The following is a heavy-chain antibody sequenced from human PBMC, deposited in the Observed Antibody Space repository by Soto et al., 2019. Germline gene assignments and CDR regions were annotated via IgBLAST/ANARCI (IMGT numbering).Heavy chain of an antibody. Sequence: GGSLRLSCAASGFPFSSYVMSWVRQAPGKGLEWVSGISGGGSNTFHADYVKGRFTISRDNSKNTILLQMNSLGAEDTAVYYCAKDSNKYSSSLRGRYFDYWGQGIGVTVSS. D-gene: IGHD4-4*01. CDR1: GFPFSSYV. CDR3: AKDSNKYSSSLRGRYFDY. J-gene: IGHJ4*02. V-gene: IGHV3-23*01. CDR2: ISGGGSNT.